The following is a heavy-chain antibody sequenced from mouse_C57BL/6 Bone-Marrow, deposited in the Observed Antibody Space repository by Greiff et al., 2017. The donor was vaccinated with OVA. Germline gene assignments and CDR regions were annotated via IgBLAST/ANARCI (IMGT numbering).Heavy chain of an antibody. J-gene: IGHJ2*01. CDR3: ARHDGYYGFDY. CDR1: GFTFSDYG. V-gene: IGHV5-15*01. CDR2: ISNLAYSI. Sequence: EVKLMESGGGLVQPGGSLKLSCAASGFTFSDYGMAWVRQAPRKGPEWVAFISNLAYSIYYADTVTGRFTISRENAKNTLYLEMSSLRSEDTAMYYCARHDGYYGFDYWGQGTTLTVSS. D-gene: IGHD2-3*01.